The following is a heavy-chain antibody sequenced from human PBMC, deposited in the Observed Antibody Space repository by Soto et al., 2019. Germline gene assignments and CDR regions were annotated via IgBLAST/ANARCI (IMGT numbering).Heavy chain of an antibody. V-gene: IGHV6-1*01. CDR3: PRTWNRYVDY. J-gene: IGHJ4*02. Sequence: PSQTLSLTCAVSGDSVSSNSAAWNWIRQSPSRGLEWLGRTYYRSKWFNHYAVSVRSRITINPDTSKNQMSLQLNSVTPEATAVYHCPRTWNRYVDYWGQGTLVTVSS. D-gene: IGHD1-1*01. CDR1: GDSVSSNSAA. CDR2: TYYRSKWFN.